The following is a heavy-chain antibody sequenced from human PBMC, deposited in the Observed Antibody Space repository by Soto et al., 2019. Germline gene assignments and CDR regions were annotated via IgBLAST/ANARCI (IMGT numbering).Heavy chain of an antibody. J-gene: IGHJ6*02. CDR2: IIPILGIA. CDR1: GGTFSSYT. V-gene: IGHV1-69*08. D-gene: IGHD4-17*01. Sequence: QVQLVQSGAEVKKPGSSVKVSCKASGGTFSSYTISWVRQAPGQGLEWMGRIIPILGIANYAQKFQGRVTITADKSTSTADMELSSLRSEDTAVYYCARDRRGTVTGLYYYYGMDVWGQGTTVTVSS. CDR3: ARDRRGTVTGLYYYYGMDV.